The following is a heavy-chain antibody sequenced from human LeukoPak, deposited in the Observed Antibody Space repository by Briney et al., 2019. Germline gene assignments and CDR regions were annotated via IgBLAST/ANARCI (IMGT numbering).Heavy chain of an antibody. V-gene: IGHV3-9*01. CDR2: ISWNSGSI. Sequence: PGGSLRLSCAASGFNFDDYAMDWVRHAPGKGLEWVSGISWNSGSIGYADSVKGRFTISRDNAKNSLFLEMNNLRVEDTALYYCAKSGGVVVGVYFDYWGQGTLVTVSS. D-gene: IGHD2-15*01. CDR1: GFNFDDYA. J-gene: IGHJ4*02. CDR3: AKSGGVVVGVYFDY.